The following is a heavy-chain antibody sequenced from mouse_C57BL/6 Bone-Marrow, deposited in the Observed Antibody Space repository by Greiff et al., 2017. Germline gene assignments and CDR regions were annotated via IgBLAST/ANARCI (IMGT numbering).Heavy chain of an antibody. J-gene: IGHJ2*01. V-gene: IGHV5-4*01. Sequence: EVMLVESGGGLVKPGGSLKLSCAASGFTFSSYAMSWVRQTPEKRLEWVATISDGGSYTYYPDNVKGRFTISRDNAKNNLYLQMSHLKSEDTAMYYCARDVYGSRDYWGQGTTLTVSS. D-gene: IGHD1-1*01. CDR1: GFTFSSYA. CDR3: ARDVYGSRDY. CDR2: ISDGGSYT.